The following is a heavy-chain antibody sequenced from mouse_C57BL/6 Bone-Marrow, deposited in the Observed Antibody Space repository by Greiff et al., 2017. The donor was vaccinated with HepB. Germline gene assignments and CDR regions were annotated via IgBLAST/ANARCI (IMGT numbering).Heavy chain of an antibody. V-gene: IGHV5-4*03. CDR2: ISDGGSYT. J-gene: IGHJ4*01. CDR1: GFTFSSYA. D-gene: IGHD2-10*02. CDR3: APYGNCAMDY. Sequence: EVKVEESGGGLVKPGGSLKLSCAASGFTFSSYAMSWVRQTPEKRLEWVATISDGGSYTYYPDNVKGRFTISRDNAKNNLYLQMSHLKSEDTAMYYCAPYGNCAMDYWGQGTSVTVSS.